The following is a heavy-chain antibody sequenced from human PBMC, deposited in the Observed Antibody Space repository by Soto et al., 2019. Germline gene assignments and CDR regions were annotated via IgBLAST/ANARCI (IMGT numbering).Heavy chain of an antibody. D-gene: IGHD6-6*01. CDR1: GFTFSNYG. CDR2: ISYDGSNK. CDR3: AKGMAARSYSYYGLDV. Sequence: ESGGGVVQPGRSLRLSCAASGFTFSNYGMHWVRQAPGKGLEWVAVISYDGSNKYYADSVKGRFTISRDNSKNTLYLQMNSLRAEDTAVYYCAKGMAARSYSYYGLDVWGQGTTVTVSS. J-gene: IGHJ6*02. V-gene: IGHV3-30*18.